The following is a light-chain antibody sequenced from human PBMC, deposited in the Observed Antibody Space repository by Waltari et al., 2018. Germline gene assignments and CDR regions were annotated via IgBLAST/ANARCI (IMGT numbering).Light chain of an antibody. J-gene: IGKJ5*01. CDR2: DTS. CDR1: QSASNF. V-gene: IGKV3-11*01. Sequence: EIVLTQSPGTLSLSPGERATLSCRASQSASNFLAWYQQKPGKAPRPLIYDTSNRATGVPARFSGSGSGTDFTLTINSLEPDDFAVYFCQQRNNWPITFGQGTRLEIK. CDR3: QQRNNWPIT.